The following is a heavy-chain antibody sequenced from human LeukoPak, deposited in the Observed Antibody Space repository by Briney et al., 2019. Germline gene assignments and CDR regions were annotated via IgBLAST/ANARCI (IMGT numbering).Heavy chain of an antibody. CDR3: ARDSHAHGGIVY. CDR2: ISSSSSTI. J-gene: IGHJ4*02. Sequence: PGGFLRLSCAASGFTFSSYSMNWVRQAPGKGLGWVSYISSSSSTIYYADSVKGRFTISRDNAKNSLYLQMNSLRAADTAVYYCARDSHAHGGIVYWGQGTLVTVSS. D-gene: IGHD1-26*01. V-gene: IGHV3-48*01. CDR1: GFTFSSYS.